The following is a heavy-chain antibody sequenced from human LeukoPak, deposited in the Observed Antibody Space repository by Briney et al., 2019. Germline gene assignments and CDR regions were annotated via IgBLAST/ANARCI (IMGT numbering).Heavy chain of an antibody. V-gene: IGHV1-18*01. Sequence: ASVKVSCTASGYTFTSYGISWVRQAPGQGLEWMGWISAYNGNTNYAQKLQGRVTMTTDTSTSTAYMELRSLRSDDTAVYYCAREFGPRSGSSGGYWGQGTLVTVSS. J-gene: IGHJ4*02. CDR1: GYTFTSYG. CDR2: ISAYNGNT. D-gene: IGHD1-26*01. CDR3: AREFGPRSGSSGGY.